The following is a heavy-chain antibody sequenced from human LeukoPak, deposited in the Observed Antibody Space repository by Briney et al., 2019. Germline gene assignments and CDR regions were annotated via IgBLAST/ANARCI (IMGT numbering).Heavy chain of an antibody. CDR3: ARRQVGYTFGSPDC. CDR2: ISASGADT. D-gene: IGHD3-16*01. V-gene: IGHV3-23*01. Sequence: GGSLRLSCVASGFTFDSHAMSWVRQAPGKGLEWVSGISASGADTYYADSVKGRFTISRDNYKNMLYLQMNSLRADDTAAYYCARRQVGYTFGSPDCWGQGTLVSVSS. J-gene: IGHJ4*02. CDR1: GFTFDSHA.